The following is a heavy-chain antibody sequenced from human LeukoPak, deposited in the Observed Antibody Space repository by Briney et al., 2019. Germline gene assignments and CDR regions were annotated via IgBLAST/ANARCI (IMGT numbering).Heavy chain of an antibody. CDR2: VRSKIYAETT. CDR1: GFTFGDYA. J-gene: IGHJ4*02. D-gene: IGHD6-6*01. V-gene: IGHV3-49*03. CDR3: QKYSSSSSDF. Sequence: PGRSLRLSCTGSGFTFGDYAISWFRQAPGKGLEWVSFVRSKIYAETTEYATSVKGRFTISRDDSKSIAYLQMNSLKTEDTAVYYCQKYSSSSSDFWGQGTLATVSS.